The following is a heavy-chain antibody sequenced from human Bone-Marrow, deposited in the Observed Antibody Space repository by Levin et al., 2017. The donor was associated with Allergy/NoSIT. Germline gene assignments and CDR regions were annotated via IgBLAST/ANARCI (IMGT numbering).Heavy chain of an antibody. CDR1: GYIFSDYY. V-gene: IGHV1-2*02. CDR3: AKASQWLMPDT. Sequence: ASVKVSCQASGYIFSDYYIHWVRQARGQGLEWLGWINPKTGGTNYAPSFQGRVSMDTSFNTAYLELRSLRPHDTAVYFCAKASQWLMPDTWGQGTMVTVSS. D-gene: IGHD6-19*01. CDR2: INPKTGGT. J-gene: IGHJ5*02.